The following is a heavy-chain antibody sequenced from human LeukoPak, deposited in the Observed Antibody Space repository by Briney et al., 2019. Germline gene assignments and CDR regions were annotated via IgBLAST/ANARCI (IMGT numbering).Heavy chain of an antibody. CDR3: ASRTEGYCSGGSCFDFDY. Sequence: GGSLRLSCAASGFTVSSNYMSWVRQAPGKGLEWVSVIYSGGSTYYADSVKGRFTISRDNSENTLYLQMNSLRAEDTAVYYCASRTEGYCSGGSCFDFDYWGQGTLVTVSS. CDR2: IYSGGST. CDR1: GFTVSSNY. V-gene: IGHV3-66*01. J-gene: IGHJ4*02. D-gene: IGHD2-15*01.